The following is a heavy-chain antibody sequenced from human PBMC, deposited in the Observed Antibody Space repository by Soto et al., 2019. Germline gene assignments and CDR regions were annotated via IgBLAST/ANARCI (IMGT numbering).Heavy chain of an antibody. CDR2: VRSKGNNYAT. CDR3: ARFSASENWYFDL. Sequence: EVQLVESGGGLVQPGGSLKLSCAASGFTFSVSAMHWVRQASGKGLEWVGLVRSKGNNYATTYAASVKGRFTISRDDSKNTAYLQMNSLKTEDTAVYFCARFSASENWYFDLWGRGTLVTVSS. D-gene: IGHD5-12*01. J-gene: IGHJ2*01. CDR1: GFTFSVSA. V-gene: IGHV3-73*02.